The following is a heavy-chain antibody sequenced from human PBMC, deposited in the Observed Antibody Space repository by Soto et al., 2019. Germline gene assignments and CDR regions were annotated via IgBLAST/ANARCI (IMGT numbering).Heavy chain of an antibody. CDR1: GFTFSDFA. J-gene: IGHJ4*02. V-gene: IGHV3-23*01. D-gene: IGHD2-21*02. CDR2: ITSNGDGT. Sequence: EVQLLESGGGLVQPGESLKLSCAASGFTFSDFAMSWVRQAPGQGLEWVSAITSNGDGTYYADSVRGRFTISRDDSKSTLYLQINSLRAEDTAVYYCAKLLWFLTAFYFDSWGQGTLVTVSS. CDR3: AKLLWFLTAFYFDS.